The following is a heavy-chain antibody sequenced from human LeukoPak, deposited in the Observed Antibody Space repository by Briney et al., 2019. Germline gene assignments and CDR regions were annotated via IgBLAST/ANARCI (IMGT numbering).Heavy chain of an antibody. V-gene: IGHV1-2*02. D-gene: IGHD1-26*01. CDR3: ARDPLVGTTTEFDY. CDR2: INPNSGGT. Sequence: GASVKVSCKASGGTFSSYAISWVRQAPGQGLEWMGWINPNSGGTNYAQKSQGRVIMTRDTSTRTVYMELSRLTSDDTAVYYCARDPLVGTTTEFDYWGQGTLVTVSS. CDR1: GGTFSSYA. J-gene: IGHJ4*02.